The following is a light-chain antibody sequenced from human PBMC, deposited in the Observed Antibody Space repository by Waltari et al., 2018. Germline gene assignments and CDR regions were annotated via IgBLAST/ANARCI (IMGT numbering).Light chain of an antibody. CDR2: GAS. CDR1: QNIGSN. V-gene: IGKV3-15*01. CDR3: QQYNSWPPYT. Sequence: ERVTLSCSASQNIGSNVSWYQQKRGQPPSLLFYGASPRATDIPARFSGSGSGTEFTLTISSLQSEDYAVYYCQQYNSWPPYTFGQGTRLEIK. J-gene: IGKJ2*01.